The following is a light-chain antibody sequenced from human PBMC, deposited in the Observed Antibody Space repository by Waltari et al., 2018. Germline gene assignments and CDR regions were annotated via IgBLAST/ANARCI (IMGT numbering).Light chain of an antibody. V-gene: IGKV3-11*01. J-gene: IGKJ4*01. Sequence: EIVLTQSPATLSLSPGEGATLSCRASESVRSYLAWYQQKPGQAPRLLIYDASNRASGIPARFSGRGSGTDFSLSISSLEPEDFAVYYCQQRHNWPLTFGGGTKVEIK. CDR2: DAS. CDR1: ESVRSY. CDR3: QQRHNWPLT.